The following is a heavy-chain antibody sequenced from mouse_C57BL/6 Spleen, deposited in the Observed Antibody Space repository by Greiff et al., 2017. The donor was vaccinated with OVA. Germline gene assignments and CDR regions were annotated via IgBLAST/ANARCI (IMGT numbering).Heavy chain of an antibody. CDR3: ARGIYYGSSYDYYAMDY. J-gene: IGHJ4*01. CDR1: GYSFTGYY. CDR2: INPSTGGT. D-gene: IGHD1-1*01. Sequence: EVQLQQSGPELVKPGASVKISCKASGYSFTGYYMNWVKQSPEKSLEWIGEINPSTGGTTYNQKFKAKATLTVDKSSSTAYMQLKSLTSEDSAGYYCARGIYYGSSYDYYAMDYWGQGTSVTVSS. V-gene: IGHV1-42*01.